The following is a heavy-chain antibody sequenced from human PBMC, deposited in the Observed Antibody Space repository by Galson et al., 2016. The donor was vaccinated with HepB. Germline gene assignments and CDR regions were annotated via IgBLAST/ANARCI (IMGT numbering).Heavy chain of an antibody. D-gene: IGHD2-2*01. CDR1: GGSISSSSYY. V-gene: IGHV4-39*07. CDR3: ARERLGGVPATMDV. Sequence: SETLSLTCTVSGGSISSSSYYWGWIRQPPGKGLEWIGSIYYSGSTYYNPSLKSRVTISVDTSKNQFSLRLSSVTDADTAVYYCARERLGGVPATMDVWGQGTAVTVSS. J-gene: IGHJ6*02. CDR2: IYYSGST.